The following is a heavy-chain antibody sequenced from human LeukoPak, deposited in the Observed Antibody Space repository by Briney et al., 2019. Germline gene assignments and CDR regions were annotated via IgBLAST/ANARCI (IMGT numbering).Heavy chain of an antibody. D-gene: IGHD2-8*02. CDR2: ISGSGGST. V-gene: IGHV3-23*01. Sequence: GGPLRLSCAASGFTFSSYAMSWVRQAPGKGLEWVSAISGSGGSTYHADSVKGRFTISRDNSKNTLYLQMNSLRAEDTAVYYCAKSPSLLVATPDAFDIWGQGTMVTVSS. CDR1: GFTFSSYA. CDR3: AKSPSLLVATPDAFDI. J-gene: IGHJ3*02.